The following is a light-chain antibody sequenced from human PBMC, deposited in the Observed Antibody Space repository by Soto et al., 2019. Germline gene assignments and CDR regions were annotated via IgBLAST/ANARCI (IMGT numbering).Light chain of an antibody. CDR2: AAS. V-gene: IGKV1-27*01. CDR1: QGISNY. J-gene: IGKJ5*01. Sequence: DIQMTQSPASLSASVGDRVTITCRASQGISNYLAWYQQKPGKVPKLLIYAASTLQSGVPSRFSGSGSGTDFTLTITSLHPEDVATYYCQKYSSVSTFGQGTRLEIK. CDR3: QKYSSVST.